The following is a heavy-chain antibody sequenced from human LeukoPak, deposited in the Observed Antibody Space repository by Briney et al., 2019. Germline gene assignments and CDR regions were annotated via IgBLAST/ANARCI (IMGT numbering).Heavy chain of an antibody. D-gene: IGHD3-3*01. CDR1: GYTFTSYD. J-gene: IGHJ6*02. CDR3: ARVGETYYDFWSGNLYYYYGMDV. V-gene: IGHV1-8*01. CDR2: MNPNSGNT. Sequence: ASVKVSCKASGYTFTSYDINWVRQATGQGLEGMRWMNPNSGNTGYAQKFQGRVTMTGNTSISTAYMELSSLRSDDTAVYYCARVGETYYDFWSGNLYYYYGMDVWGQGTTVTVSS.